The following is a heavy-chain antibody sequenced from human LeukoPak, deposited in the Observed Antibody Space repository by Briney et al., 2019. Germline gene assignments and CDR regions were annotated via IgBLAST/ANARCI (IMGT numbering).Heavy chain of an antibody. J-gene: IGHJ4*02. V-gene: IGHV3-21*01. CDR3: ARGPTGFIL. CDR1: GFTFSTYS. CDR2: ISSTGTYI. Sequence: GGSLRLSCAASGFTFSTYSMNWIRQTPGKGLEWVSSISSTGTYIYYADSVKGRFTISRDNARHSLYLQMSSLRVEDTAIYYCARGPTGFILWGQGTLVTVSS.